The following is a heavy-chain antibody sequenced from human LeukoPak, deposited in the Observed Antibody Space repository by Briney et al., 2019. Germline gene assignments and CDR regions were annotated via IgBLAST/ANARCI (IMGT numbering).Heavy chain of an antibody. V-gene: IGHV3-66*01. CDR3: ASGIEVGPVYFDY. J-gene: IGHJ4*02. CDR1: GFTVSSKY. D-gene: IGHD6-19*01. CDR2: IYSGGNT. Sequence: GGSLRLSCAASGFTVSSKYMSWVRQAAGPQLGWVSVIYSGGNTYYADSVKGRFTISRDNSKNTVNLQMNSLRAEDTAVYYCASGIEVGPVYFDYWGQGTLVTVSS.